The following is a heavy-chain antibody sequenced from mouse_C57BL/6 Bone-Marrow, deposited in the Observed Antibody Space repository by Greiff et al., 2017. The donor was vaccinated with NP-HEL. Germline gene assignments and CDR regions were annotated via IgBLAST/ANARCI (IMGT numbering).Heavy chain of an antibody. CDR1: GYTFTSYG. Sequence: VQLQQSGAELARPGASVKLSCKASGYTFTSYGISWVKQRTGQGLEWIGEIYPRSGNTYYNEKFKGKATLTAEKSSSTAYMELRSLTSEDSAVYFCARSLLITAYWGQGTLVTVSA. CDR3: ARSLLITAY. D-gene: IGHD1-1*01. V-gene: IGHV1-81*01. J-gene: IGHJ3*01. CDR2: IYPRSGNT.